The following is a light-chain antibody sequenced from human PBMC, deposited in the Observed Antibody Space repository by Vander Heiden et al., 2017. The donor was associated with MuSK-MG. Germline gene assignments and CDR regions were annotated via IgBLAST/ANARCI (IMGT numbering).Light chain of an antibody. Sequence: LVLTQSPATLSLSPGERATLSCRASQSVTTYVAWYQQKPGQAPRLLIYVASNRATGTPARFSGSGSGTDFTLTITSLEPEDSAVYYCQQRSNWPYTFGQGTKVEIK. J-gene: IGKJ2*01. V-gene: IGKV3-11*01. CDR1: QSVTTY. CDR2: VAS. CDR3: QQRSNWPYT.